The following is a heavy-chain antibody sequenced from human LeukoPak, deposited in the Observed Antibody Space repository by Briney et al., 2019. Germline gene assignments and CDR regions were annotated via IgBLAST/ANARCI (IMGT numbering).Heavy chain of an antibody. CDR1: GFIFSSYG. V-gene: IGHV3-33*06. D-gene: IGHD3-22*01. J-gene: IGHJ3*02. CDR3: AKDRTHYHDDSTPAFDN. CDR2: IWYDGSNE. Sequence: GRSLRLSCAASGFIFSSYGMHWVCQAPGKGLEWVAVIWYDGSNEYYADSVKGRFTISRDNSKTTLYLQMNSLRAEDTAMYYCAKDRTHYHDDSTPAFDNWGQGTMVIFSS.